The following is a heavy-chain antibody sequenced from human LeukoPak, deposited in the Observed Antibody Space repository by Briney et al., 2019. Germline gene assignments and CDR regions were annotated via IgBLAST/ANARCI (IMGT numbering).Heavy chain of an antibody. Sequence: ASVKVSCKASGYTFTSYDINLVRQATGQGLEWMGWMNPNSGNTGYAQKFQGRVTMTRNTSISTAYMELSSLRSEDTAVYYCARGRGTTATTRATPMGYWGQGTLVTVSS. CDR3: ARGRGTTATTRATPMGY. CDR1: GYTFTSYD. CDR2: MNPNSGNT. J-gene: IGHJ4*02. V-gene: IGHV1-8*01. D-gene: IGHD4-17*01.